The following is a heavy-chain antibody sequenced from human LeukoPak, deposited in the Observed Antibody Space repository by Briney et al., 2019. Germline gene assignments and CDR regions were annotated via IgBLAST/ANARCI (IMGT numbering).Heavy chain of an antibody. CDR3: TTDRDMDVALVDY. CDR2: IKSKTDGGTT. Sequence: GGSQTLSCAASGFTFSNAWMSWVRQAPGRGLEWVGRIKSKTDGGTTDYAAPVKGRFTISRDDSKNTLYLQMNSLKTEDTAVYYCTTDRDMDVALVDYWGQGTLVTVSS. CDR1: GFTFSNAW. J-gene: IGHJ4*02. V-gene: IGHV3-15*01. D-gene: IGHD2-2*03.